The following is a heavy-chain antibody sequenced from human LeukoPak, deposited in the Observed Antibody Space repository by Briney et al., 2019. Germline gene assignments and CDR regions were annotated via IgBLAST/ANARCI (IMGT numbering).Heavy chain of an antibody. D-gene: IGHD3-10*01. CDR3: ARDKDGLGY. J-gene: IGHJ4*02. CDR2: IYTSGNT. V-gene: IGHV4-59*10. CDR1: GGSFSGYY. Sequence: SETLSLTCAVYGGSFSGYYWSWIRQPPGKGLEWIGRIYTSGNTNYNPSLKSRVTMSVDTSKTQFSLKLSSVTAADTAVYYCARDKDGLGYWGQGTLVTVSS.